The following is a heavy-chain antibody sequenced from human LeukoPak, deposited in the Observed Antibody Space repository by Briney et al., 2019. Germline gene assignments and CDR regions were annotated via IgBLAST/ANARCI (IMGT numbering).Heavy chain of an antibody. D-gene: IGHD4-17*01. CDR2: VIPMFGTT. CDR3: ARATVTNWFDP. Sequence: SVKVSCKASGGTFRRFSINWLRQAPGQGLEWMGGVIPMFGTTDYAQKFQGRVTITRNTSISTAYMELSSLRSEDTAVYYCARATVTNWFDPWGQGTLVTVSS. J-gene: IGHJ5*02. V-gene: IGHV1-69*05. CDR1: GGTFRRFS.